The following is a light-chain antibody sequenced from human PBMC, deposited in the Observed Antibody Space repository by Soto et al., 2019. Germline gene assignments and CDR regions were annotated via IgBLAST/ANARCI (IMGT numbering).Light chain of an antibody. CDR2: GAS. CDR3: QQYGSSPTWT. CDR1: RSVSSSY. V-gene: IGKV3-20*01. Sequence: EIVLTQSPGTLSLSPGERATLSCRASRSVSSSYLAWYQQKPGQAPRLLIYGASSRATGIPDRFSGSGSGTDFTLTISRLEAEDFAVYYCQQYGSSPTWTFGQGTEVEIK. J-gene: IGKJ1*01.